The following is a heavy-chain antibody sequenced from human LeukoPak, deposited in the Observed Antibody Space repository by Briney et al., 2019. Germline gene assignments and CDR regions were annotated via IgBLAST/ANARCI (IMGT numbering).Heavy chain of an antibody. V-gene: IGHV4-34*01. D-gene: IGHD3-10*01. J-gene: IGHJ4*02. CDR1: GGSFSGYY. Sequence: PSETLFLTCAVYGGSFSGYYWSWIRQPPGKGLEWIGEINHSGSTNYNPSLKSRVTISVDTSKNQFSLKLSSVTAADTAVYYCARGKAPTYYYGSGSSRPFGYWGQGTLVTVSS. CDR2: INHSGST. CDR3: ARGKAPTYYYGSGSSRPFGY.